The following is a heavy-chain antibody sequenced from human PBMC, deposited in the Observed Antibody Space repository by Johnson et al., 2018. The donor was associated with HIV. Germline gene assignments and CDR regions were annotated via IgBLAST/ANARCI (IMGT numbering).Heavy chain of an antibody. CDR3: ARDRKSVNSYGLNHDAFDI. CDR2: ISYDGRNK. V-gene: IGHV3-30*04. Sequence: QVQLVESGGGVVQPERSLRLSCAASGFTFSTYAMHWVRQAPGKGLEWVACISYDGRNKHYAGSVKGRFTISRDNSKNTLYLQMNSLRTEDTAVYSCARDRKSVNSYGLNHDAFDIWGQGTMVTVSS. CDR1: GFTFSTYA. D-gene: IGHD5-18*01. J-gene: IGHJ3*02.